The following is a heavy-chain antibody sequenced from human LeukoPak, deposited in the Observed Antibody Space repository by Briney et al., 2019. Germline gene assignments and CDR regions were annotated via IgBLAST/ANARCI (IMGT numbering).Heavy chain of an antibody. D-gene: IGHD5-18*01. CDR3: AGGYSYATSAFDY. V-gene: IGHV4-59*06. CDR2: IYYSGST. Sequence: SETLSLTCTVSGGSISSYYWSWIRQPPGKGLEWIGYIYYSGSTYYNPSLKSRVTISVDTSKNQFSLKLSSVTAADTAVYYCAGGYSYATSAFDYWGQGTLVTVSS. J-gene: IGHJ4*02. CDR1: GGSISSYY.